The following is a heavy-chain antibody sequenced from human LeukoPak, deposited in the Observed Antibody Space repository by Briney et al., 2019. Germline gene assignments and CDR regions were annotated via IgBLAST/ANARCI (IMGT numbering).Heavy chain of an antibody. CDR2: INPNSGGT. CDR1: GYTFTGYY. Sequence: ASVKVSCKASGYTFTGYYMHWVRQAPGQGLEWMGRINPNSGGTNYAQKFQGRVTMTRDTSISTAYMELSRLRSDDTAVYYCARDQRSYYYGSGSYSTLNRFDPWGQGTLVTVSS. D-gene: IGHD3-10*01. V-gene: IGHV1-2*06. J-gene: IGHJ5*02. CDR3: ARDQRSYYYGSGSYSTLNRFDP.